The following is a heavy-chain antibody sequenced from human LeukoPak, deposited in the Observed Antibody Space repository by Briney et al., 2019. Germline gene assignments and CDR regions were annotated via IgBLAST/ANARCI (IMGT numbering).Heavy chain of an antibody. CDR1: GYTFTSYD. D-gene: IGHD6-19*01. J-gene: IGHJ5*02. CDR3: ARDGYSSGWYPGGFDP. Sequence: ASVKVSCKASGYTFTSYDINWVRQAPGQGLEWMGWISAYNGNTNYAQKLQGRVTMTTDTSTSTAYMELRSLRSDDTAVYYCARDGYSSGWYPGGFDPWGQGTLVTVSS. V-gene: IGHV1-18*01. CDR2: ISAYNGNT.